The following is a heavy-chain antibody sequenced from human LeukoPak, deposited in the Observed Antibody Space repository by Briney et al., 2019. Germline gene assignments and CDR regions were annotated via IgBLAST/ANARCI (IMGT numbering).Heavy chain of an antibody. J-gene: IGHJ4*02. CDR3: ARDYGGSSPFDY. CDR1: GFTFSSYE. D-gene: IGHD4-23*01. V-gene: IGHV3-48*03. Sequence: PGGSLRLSCAASGFTFSSYEMHWVRQAPGKGLEWVSYISSGSTIYYADSVKGRFTISRDNAKNSLYLQMNSLRAEDTAVYYCARDYGGSSPFDYWGQGTLVTVSS. CDR2: ISSGSTI.